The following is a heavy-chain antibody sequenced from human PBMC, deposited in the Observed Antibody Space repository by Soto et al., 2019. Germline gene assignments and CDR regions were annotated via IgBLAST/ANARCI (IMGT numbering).Heavy chain of an antibody. CDR1: GGSFSGYY. D-gene: IGHD3-10*01. Sequence: SETLSLTCAVYGGSFSGYYWSWIRQPPGKGLEWIGEINHSGSTNYNPSLKSRVTISVDTSKNQFSLKLSSVTAADTAVYYCAGTPPEGFGEPPDAFDIWGQGTMVTVSS. V-gene: IGHV4-34*01. CDR2: INHSGST. CDR3: AGTPPEGFGEPPDAFDI. J-gene: IGHJ3*02.